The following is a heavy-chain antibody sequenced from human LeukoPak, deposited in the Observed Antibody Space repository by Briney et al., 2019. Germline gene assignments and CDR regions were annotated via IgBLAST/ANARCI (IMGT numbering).Heavy chain of an antibody. D-gene: IGHD6-13*01. Sequence: GGSLRLSCAASGFTFSSYSMNWVRQAPGKGLEWVSYISSSSSTIYYADSVKGRFTISRDNAKNSLYLQMNSLRAEDTAVYYCARVFSSSGWYGEDKYDYWGQGTLVTVSS. V-gene: IGHV3-48*01. CDR1: GFTFSSYS. J-gene: IGHJ4*02. CDR3: ARVFSSSGWYGEDKYDY. CDR2: ISSSSSTI.